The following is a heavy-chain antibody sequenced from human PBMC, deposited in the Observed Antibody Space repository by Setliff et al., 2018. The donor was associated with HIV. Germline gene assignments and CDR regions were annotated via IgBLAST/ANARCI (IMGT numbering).Heavy chain of an antibody. J-gene: IGHJ3*02. CDR1: GGSISSGSYY. Sequence: LSLTCTVSGGSISSGSYYWSWIRQPTGKGLEWIGRIYTSGSTNYNPSLKSRVTISVDTSKNQFSLRLNSVTAADTAVYYCARVFMPRGGAFDIWGQGTMVTVSS. V-gene: IGHV4-61*02. CDR2: IYTSGST. D-gene: IGHD2-2*01. CDR3: ARVFMPRGGAFDI.